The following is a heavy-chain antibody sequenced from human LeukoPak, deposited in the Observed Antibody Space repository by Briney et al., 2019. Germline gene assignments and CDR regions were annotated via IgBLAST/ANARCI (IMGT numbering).Heavy chain of an antibody. CDR1: GFTFSSYS. Sequence: PGGSLRLSCAASGFTFSSYSMNWVRQAPGKGLEWVSYISSSSSTIYYADSVKGRFTISRDNAKNSLYLQMNSLRSDDTAVYFCARDYILPLETDNGDGFAIWGQGTVVSVSS. CDR2: ISSSSSTI. CDR3: ARDYILPLETDNGDGFAI. D-gene: IGHD3-3*02. J-gene: IGHJ3*02. V-gene: IGHV3-48*01.